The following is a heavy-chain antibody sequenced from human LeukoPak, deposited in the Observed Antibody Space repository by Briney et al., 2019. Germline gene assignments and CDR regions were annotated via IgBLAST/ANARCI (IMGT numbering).Heavy chain of an antibody. J-gene: IGHJ5*02. CDR3: AKAFSSTSFNWFDP. Sequence: GGSLRLSCAASGFTFSSYAMSWVRQAPGKGLEGVSAISGSGGSTYYADSVKGRFTISRDNSKNTLYLQMNSLRAEDTAVYYCAKAFSSTSFNWFDPWGQGTLVTVSS. V-gene: IGHV3-23*01. CDR1: GFTFSSYA. CDR2: ISGSGGST. D-gene: IGHD2-2*01.